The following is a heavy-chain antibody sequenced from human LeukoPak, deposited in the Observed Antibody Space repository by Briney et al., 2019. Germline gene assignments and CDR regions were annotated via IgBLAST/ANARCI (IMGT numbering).Heavy chain of an antibody. J-gene: IGHJ4*02. CDR3: ATASLYFDN. CDR1: GLTFKDSY. V-gene: IGHV3-11*04. CDR2: ISSGGNTI. Sequence: PGGSLRLSCAASGLTFKDSYMSWIRQAPGKGLEWVSYISSGGNTIKYADSVKGRYTNSRDNARNSLYRQINSLRAEDTAVYYCATASLYFDNWGQGTLVTVSS.